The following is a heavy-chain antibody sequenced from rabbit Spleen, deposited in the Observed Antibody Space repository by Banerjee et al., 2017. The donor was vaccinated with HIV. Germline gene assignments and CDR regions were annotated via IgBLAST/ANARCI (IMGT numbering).Heavy chain of an antibody. Sequence: QSVEESGGRLVTPGTPLTLTCTVSGFSLSSYDMIWVRQAPGKGLAYIGITGDSGSAYYANWAKGRFTISRTSTTVDLKMTSLTTEDTATYFCARNAFDPWGPGTLVTVS. CDR3: ARNAFDP. CDR2: TGDSGSA. J-gene: IGHJ2*01. V-gene: IGHV1S69*01. CDR1: GFSLSSYD.